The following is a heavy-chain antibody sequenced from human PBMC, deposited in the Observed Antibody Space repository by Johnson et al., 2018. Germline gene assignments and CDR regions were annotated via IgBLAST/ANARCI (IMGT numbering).Heavy chain of an antibody. J-gene: IGHJ6*03. V-gene: IGHV3-21*01. Sequence: VQLVESGGGLVKPGGSLRLSCAASGFTFSSYSMNWVRQAPGKGLEWVSSISSSSSYIYYADSVKGRFTISRDNAKNSLYLQMNSLRAEDTAVYYCERALLDQNYYYYYMDVWGKGTTVTVSS. CDR1: GFTFSSYS. CDR3: ERALLDQNYYYYYMDV. CDR2: ISSSSSYI. D-gene: IGHD2-15*01.